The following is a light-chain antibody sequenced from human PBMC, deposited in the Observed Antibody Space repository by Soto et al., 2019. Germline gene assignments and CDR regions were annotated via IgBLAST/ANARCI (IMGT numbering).Light chain of an antibody. V-gene: IGKV3-20*01. CDR3: QQYTKSPLT. Sequence: EIVLTQSPGTLSLSPGERATLSCRASQSVSSSYLAWYQQKPGQAPRLLIYGANTRAAGIPDRFSGSGSGTDFTLTISRLEPEDFAVYYCQQYTKSPLTFGGGTKVDI. J-gene: IGKJ4*01. CDR2: GAN. CDR1: QSVSSSY.